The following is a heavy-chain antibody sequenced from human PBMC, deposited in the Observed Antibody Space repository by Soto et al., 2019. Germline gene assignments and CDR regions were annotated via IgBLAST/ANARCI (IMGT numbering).Heavy chain of an antibody. J-gene: IGHJ6*02. Sequence: XGSLRLSCAASGFTFTSYGMHWVRQAPGKGLEWMALILHDGSAEYYADSVKGRFTISRDNPKNTLYLQMNSLRAEDTAVYYCARSRDGYSFYFYYGMDGWGQGTTVTVSS. V-gene: IGHV3-30*03. CDR2: ILHDGSAE. CDR1: GFTFTSYG. D-gene: IGHD4-4*01. CDR3: ARSRDGYSFYFYYGMDG.